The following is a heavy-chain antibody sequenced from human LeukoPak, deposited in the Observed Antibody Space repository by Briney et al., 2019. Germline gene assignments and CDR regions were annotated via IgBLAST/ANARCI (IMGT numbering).Heavy chain of an antibody. CDR2: IYYSGST. Sequence: SETLSLTCTVSGGSISSYYWSWIRQPPGKGPEWIGYIYYSGSTNYNPSLKSRVTISVDTSKNQFSLKLSSVTAADTAVYYCARHEIVCGGDCYPDAFDIWGQGTMVTVSS. D-gene: IGHD2-21*02. CDR3: ARHEIVCGGDCYPDAFDI. V-gene: IGHV4-59*08. CDR1: GGSISSYY. J-gene: IGHJ3*02.